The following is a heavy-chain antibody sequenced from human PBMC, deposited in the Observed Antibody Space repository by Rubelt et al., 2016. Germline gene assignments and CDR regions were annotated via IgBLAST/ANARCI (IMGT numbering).Heavy chain of an antibody. Sequence: QVQLVQSGAEVKKPGASVKVSCKASGYTFTSYGISWVRQAPGQGLEWMGWISAYNGNTNYAQKRQGRVTMTTDRSTSTAYMELRSLRSDDTAVYYCARDRIRRAARQGWYFDLWGRGTLVTVSS. CDR1: GYTFTSYG. J-gene: IGHJ2*01. CDR2: ISAYNGNT. CDR3: ARDRIRRAARQGWYFDL. V-gene: IGHV1-18*01. D-gene: IGHD6-6*01.